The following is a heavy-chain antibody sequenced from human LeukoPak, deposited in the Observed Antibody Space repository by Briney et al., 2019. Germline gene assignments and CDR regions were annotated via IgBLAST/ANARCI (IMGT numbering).Heavy chain of an antibody. V-gene: IGHV1-2*02. D-gene: IGHD5-18*01. CDR1: GYTFTGYY. CDR2: INPNSGGT. J-gene: IGHJ5*02. CDR3: ARDGYSYGSENWFDP. Sequence: GASVKVSCKVSGYTFTGYYMHWVRQAPGQGLEWMGWINPNSGGTNYAQKFQGRVTMTRDTSISTAYMELSRLRSDDTAVYYCARDGYSYGSENWFDPWGQGTLVTVSS.